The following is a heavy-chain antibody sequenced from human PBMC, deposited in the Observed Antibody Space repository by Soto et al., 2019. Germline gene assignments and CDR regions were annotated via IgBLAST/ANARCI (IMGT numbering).Heavy chain of an antibody. CDR3: ARGITMLRGVLPDYYYGMEV. CDR2: IIPIFGTA. CDR1: GGTFSSYA. D-gene: IGHD3-10*01. V-gene: IGHV1-69*13. J-gene: IGHJ6*02. Sequence: GASVKVSCKASGGTFSSYAISWVRQAPGQGLEWMGGIIPIFGTANYAQKFQGRVTITADESTSTAYMELSSLRSEDTAVYYCARGITMLRGVLPDYYYGMEVWGQGTTVTVS.